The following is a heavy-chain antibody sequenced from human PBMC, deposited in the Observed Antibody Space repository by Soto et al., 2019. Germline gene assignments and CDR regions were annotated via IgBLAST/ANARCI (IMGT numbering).Heavy chain of an antibody. V-gene: IGHV1-69*13. Sequence: GSSVKVACKASVGTFSSYASSWVRHAPGQGLEWMGGIIPIFGTANYAQKFQGRVTITADESTSTASMELTSLRAEDTAVYYGARFRLVESYFDYWGQGLLVTVST. D-gene: IGHD2-21*01. CDR2: IIPIFGTA. CDR1: VGTFSSYA. J-gene: IGHJ4*02. CDR3: ARFRLVESYFDY.